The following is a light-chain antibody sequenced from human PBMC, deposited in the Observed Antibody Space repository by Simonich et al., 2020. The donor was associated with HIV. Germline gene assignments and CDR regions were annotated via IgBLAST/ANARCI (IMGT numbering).Light chain of an antibody. CDR2: EGS. Sequence: QSALTQPASVSGSRGQSITISCTGSSSDVGSHNLVSWYQQHPGKAPKLMIYEGSKRPSGVSNRFSGSKSGNTASLTISGLQAEDEADYYCCSYAGSRTWVFGGGTKVTVL. CDR3: CSYAGSRTWV. J-gene: IGLJ3*02. V-gene: IGLV2-23*01. CDR1: SSDVGSHNL.